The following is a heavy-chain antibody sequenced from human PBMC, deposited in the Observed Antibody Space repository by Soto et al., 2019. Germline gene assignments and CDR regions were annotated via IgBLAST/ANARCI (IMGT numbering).Heavy chain of an antibody. CDR2: IYISGDT. V-gene: IGHV4-4*07. D-gene: IGHD6-19*01. CDR1: RDSISNNY. CDR3: AREYTETVAGPTPYYFDY. J-gene: IGHJ4*02. Sequence: QVQLQESGPGLVKPSETLSLTCSVSRDSISNNYWSWIRQPAVKGLEWIGRIYISGDTNYNPSLQSRVTMSVDTSKNQFSLKLSSVTAADTAVYYCAREYTETVAGPTPYYFDYWGQGTLVTVSA.